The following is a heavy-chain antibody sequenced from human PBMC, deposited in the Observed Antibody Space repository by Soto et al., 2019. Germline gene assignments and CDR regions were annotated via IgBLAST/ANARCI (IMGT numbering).Heavy chain of an antibody. D-gene: IGHD3-3*01. CDR3: ASGKSGFLEWLPNDAFDI. CDR2: ISSSSSYI. Sequence: GGSLRLSCAASGFTFSSYSMNWVRQAPGKGLEWVSSISSSSSYIYYADSVKGRFTISSDNAKNFLYLQMNSLRAEDTAVYYCASGKSGFLEWLPNDAFDIWGQGTMVTVSS. V-gene: IGHV3-21*01. J-gene: IGHJ3*02. CDR1: GFTFSSYS.